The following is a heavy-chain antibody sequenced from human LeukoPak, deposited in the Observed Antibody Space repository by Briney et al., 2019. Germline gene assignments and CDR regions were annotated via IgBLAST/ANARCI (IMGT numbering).Heavy chain of an antibody. V-gene: IGHV1-8*01. D-gene: IGHD6-19*01. CDR3: ARGAGYSSGWSIYAFDI. J-gene: IGHJ3*02. CDR2: MNPNSGNT. CDR1: GYTFTSYD. Sequence: AASVKVSCKASGYTFTSYDINWVRQATGQGLEWMGWMNPNSGNTGYAQKFQGRVTMTRNTFISTAYMELSSLRSEDTAVYYCARGAGYSSGWSIYAFDIWGQGTMVTVSS.